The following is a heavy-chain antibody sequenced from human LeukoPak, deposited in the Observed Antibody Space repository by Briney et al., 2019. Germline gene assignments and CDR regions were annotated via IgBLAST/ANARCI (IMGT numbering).Heavy chain of an antibody. CDR3: ARRETD. J-gene: IGHJ1*01. CDR2: IKNDGRTT. D-gene: IGHD1-26*01. V-gene: IGHV3-74*01. CDR1: GFPFSNHW. Sequence: GSLRLSCAASGFPFSNHWMHWVRQAPGKGLVWVSGIKNDGRTTLYADSVKGRFTISRDNAKNTLYLHMNSLRAEDTAVYYCARRETDWGQGTLVTVSS.